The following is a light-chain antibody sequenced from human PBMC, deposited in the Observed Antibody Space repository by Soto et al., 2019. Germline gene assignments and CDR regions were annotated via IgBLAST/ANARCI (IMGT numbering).Light chain of an antibody. Sequence: QPVLTQSPSASASLGASVKLTCTLSSGHSSYAIAWHQQQPEKGPLYLMNLNSDDSHSKGDGIPDRFSGSSSGAERSLTIYSLMSEDEADYSCQTWGTGIFGGGTKVTVL. CDR2: LNSDDSH. J-gene: IGLJ2*01. CDR3: QTWGTGI. CDR1: SGHSSYA. V-gene: IGLV4-69*01.